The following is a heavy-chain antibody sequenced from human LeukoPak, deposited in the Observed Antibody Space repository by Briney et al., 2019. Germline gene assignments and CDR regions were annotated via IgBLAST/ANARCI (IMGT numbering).Heavy chain of an antibody. D-gene: IGHD3-3*01. J-gene: IGHJ5*02. V-gene: IGHV3-30*02. CDR3: AKDGHDFWSGYYTNAGLPWFDP. CDR2: IWYGGSNK. Sequence: GGSLRLSCAASGFTFSSYGMHWVRQAPGKGLEWVAVIWYGGSNKYYADSVKGRFTISRDNSKNTLYLQMNSLRAEDTAVYYCAKDGHDFWSGYYTNAGLPWFDPWGQGTLVTVSS. CDR1: GFTFSSYG.